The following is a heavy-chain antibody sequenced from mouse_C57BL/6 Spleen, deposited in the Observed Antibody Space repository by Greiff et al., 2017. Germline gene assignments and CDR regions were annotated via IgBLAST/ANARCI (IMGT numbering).Heavy chain of an antibody. CDR3: ARYYYGSSGGDY. V-gene: IGHV1-82*01. CDR1: GYAFSSSW. CDR2: IYPGDGDT. D-gene: IGHD1-1*01. J-gene: IGHJ2*01. Sequence: QVQLQQSGPELVKPGASVKISCKASGYAFSSSWMNWVKQRPGKGLEWIGRIYPGDGDTNYNGKFKGKATLTADKSSSTAYMQLSCLTSEYSAVYFCARYYYGSSGGDYWGQGTTLTVSS.